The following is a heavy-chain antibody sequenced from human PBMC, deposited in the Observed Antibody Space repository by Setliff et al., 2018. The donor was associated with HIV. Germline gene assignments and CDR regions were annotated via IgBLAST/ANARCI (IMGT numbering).Heavy chain of an antibody. Sequence: SETLSLTCGVYGGSLSGYYWSWIRQPPGKGLEWIGYIYYSGSTYYNPSLKSRLTISLDTSKNQISLKLSSVTAADTAVYYCASRAVAAFDYWGRGTLVTVSS. CDR2: IYYSGST. CDR3: ASRAVAAFDY. D-gene: IGHD6-19*01. CDR1: GGSLSGYY. J-gene: IGHJ4*02. V-gene: IGHV4-59*06.